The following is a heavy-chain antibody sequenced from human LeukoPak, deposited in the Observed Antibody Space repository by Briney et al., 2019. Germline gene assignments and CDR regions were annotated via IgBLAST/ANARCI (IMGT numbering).Heavy chain of an antibody. V-gene: IGHV6-1*01. Sequence: SQTLSLTCAISGDSVSSNTAAWNWIRQSPSRGLEWLGRTYCRSNCYNDYAVAVKSRITINPDTSKNQFSLLLTSVTPEDTAMYYCARERARGGIAPRKSYRGTPAFFDYWGQGTLVTVSS. D-gene: IGHD6-13*01. CDR2: TYCRSNCYN. CDR1: GDSVSSNTAA. CDR3: ARERARGGIAPRKSYRGTPAFFDY. J-gene: IGHJ4*02.